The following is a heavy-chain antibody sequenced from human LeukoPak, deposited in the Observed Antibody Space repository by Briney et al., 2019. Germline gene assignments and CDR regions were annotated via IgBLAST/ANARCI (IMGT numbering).Heavy chain of an antibody. CDR2: ISSSGSTT. D-gene: IGHD4-17*01. Sequence: GGSLRLSCAASGFTFSSYEMNWVRQAPGKGLEWVSYISSSGSTTYYADSVKGRFTISRDNAKNSLYLQMNSLRAEDTAVYYCARALSYGDRFDYWGQGTLVTVSS. CDR3: ARALSYGDRFDY. J-gene: IGHJ4*02. CDR1: GFTFSSYE. V-gene: IGHV3-48*03.